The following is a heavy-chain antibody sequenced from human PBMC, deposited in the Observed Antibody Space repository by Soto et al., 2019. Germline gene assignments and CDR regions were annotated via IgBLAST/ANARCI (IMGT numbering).Heavy chain of an antibody. CDR3: ARDCAGYSSGWYQRGGFDY. V-gene: IGHV3-33*01. Sequence: QVQLVESGGGVVQPGRSLRLSCAASGFTFSSYGMHWVRQAPGKGLEWVAVIWYDGSNKYYAASVKGRFTISRDHSKNTLYLQMTGLRAEDTAVYYCARDCAGYSSGWYQRGGFDYWGQGTLVTVSS. CDR2: IWYDGSNK. D-gene: IGHD6-19*01. J-gene: IGHJ4*02. CDR1: GFTFSSYG.